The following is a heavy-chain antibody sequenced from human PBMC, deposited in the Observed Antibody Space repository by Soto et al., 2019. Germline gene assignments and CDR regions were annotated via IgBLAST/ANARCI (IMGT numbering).Heavy chain of an antibody. CDR1: GYTFTSYA. V-gene: IGHV1-3*01. Sequence: QVQLVQSGAEVKKPGASVKVSCKASGYTFTSYAMHWVRQAPGQRLEWMGWINAGNGNTKYSQEFQGRVTITRDTSASAAYMELSSLRSEDTAVYYCARVYKVGFYYYYGMDVWGQGTTVTVSS. CDR3: ARVYKVGFYYYYGMDV. CDR2: INAGNGNT. D-gene: IGHD1-20*01. J-gene: IGHJ6*02.